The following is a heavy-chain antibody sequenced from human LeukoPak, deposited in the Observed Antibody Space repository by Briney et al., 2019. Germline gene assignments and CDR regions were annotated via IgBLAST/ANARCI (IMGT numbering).Heavy chain of an antibody. D-gene: IGHD5-12*01. V-gene: IGHV4-59*12. CDR2: IYYSGST. J-gene: IGHJ6*04. Sequence: SETLSLTCTVSGGSISSYYWSWIRQPPGKGLEWIGYIYYSGSTNYNPSLKSRGTISVDTSKNQFSLKLSSATAADTAVYYCSRYKPKGTRLRPVMDVWGKETRVPVPS. CDR3: SRYKPKGTRLRPVMDV. CDR1: GGSISSYY.